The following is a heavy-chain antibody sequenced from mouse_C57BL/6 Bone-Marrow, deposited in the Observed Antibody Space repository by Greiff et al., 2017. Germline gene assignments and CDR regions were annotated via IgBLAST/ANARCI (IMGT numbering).Heavy chain of an antibody. CDR3: ARQRGCYGYDGGYYFDY. V-gene: IGHV5-6*01. D-gene: IGHD2-2*01. CDR2: ISSGGSYT. CDR1: GFTFSSYG. J-gene: IGHJ2*01. Sequence: EVKLMESGGDLVKPGGSLKLSCAASGFTFSSYGMSWVRQTPDKSLEWVATISSGGSYTYYPDSVKGRFTISRDNAKNTLYLQMSSLKSEDTAMYYCARQRGCYGYDGGYYFDYWGQGTTLTVSS.